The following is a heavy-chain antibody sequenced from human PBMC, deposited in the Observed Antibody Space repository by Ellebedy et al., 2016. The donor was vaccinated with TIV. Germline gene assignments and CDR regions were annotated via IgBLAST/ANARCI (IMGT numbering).Heavy chain of an antibody. Sequence: MPSETLSLTCTVSGVSITTNYWSWIRQTPGKGLEWIGYNYYGWGTNYNPSLKSRVTLSLATAKNHFSLKLTSVTAADTAVYYCARPYGSGWLGRSAFDIWGQGTMVTVSS. V-gene: IGHV4-59*12. J-gene: IGHJ3*02. D-gene: IGHD6-19*01. CDR3: ARPYGSGWLGRSAFDI. CDR2: NYYGWGT. CDR1: GVSITTNY.